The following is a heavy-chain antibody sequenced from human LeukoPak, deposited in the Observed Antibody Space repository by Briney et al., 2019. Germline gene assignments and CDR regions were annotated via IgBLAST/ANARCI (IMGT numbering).Heavy chain of an antibody. CDR2: IYSSGST. CDR1: GASISGCGYY. J-gene: IGHJ4*02. Sequence: SETLSLTCTVSGASISGCGYYWGWIRQPPGKGLEWIGSIYSSGSTYYNASLQSRVTISIETSKNQISLRLNSVTAADTAMYYCAKSGSYGLIDYWGQGTLVTVSS. V-gene: IGHV4-39*01. D-gene: IGHD1-26*01. CDR3: AKSGSYGLIDY.